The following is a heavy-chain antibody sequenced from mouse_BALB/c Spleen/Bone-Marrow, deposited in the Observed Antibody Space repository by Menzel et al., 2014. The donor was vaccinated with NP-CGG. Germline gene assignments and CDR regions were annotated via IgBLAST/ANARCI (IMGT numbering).Heavy chain of an antibody. Sequence: VQLVESGAELARPGASVKMSCRASGYTFTTYTMHWVKQRPGQGLEWIGYINPSSGYTYYNQKFKDKATLTADKSSSAAYPQLSSLTSEDSAVYYCARVYGNYDAMDYWGQGTSVTVSS. CDR2: INPSSGYT. D-gene: IGHD2-1*01. CDR1: GYTFTTYT. CDR3: ARVYGNYDAMDY. V-gene: IGHV1-4*01. J-gene: IGHJ4*01.